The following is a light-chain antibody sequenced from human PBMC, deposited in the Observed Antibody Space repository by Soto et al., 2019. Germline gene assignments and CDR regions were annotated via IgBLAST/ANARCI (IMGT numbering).Light chain of an antibody. CDR2: DAS. Sequence: DIHMTQSPSPLSASVGDRVTITCRASQIISSWLAWYQQKPGKAPKLLIYDASSLESGVPSRFSGRGSGTEFTLTISSLQPDDFATYYCQQYDTYWTFGQGGKV. V-gene: IGKV1-5*01. CDR3: QQYDTYWT. J-gene: IGKJ1*01. CDR1: QIISSW.